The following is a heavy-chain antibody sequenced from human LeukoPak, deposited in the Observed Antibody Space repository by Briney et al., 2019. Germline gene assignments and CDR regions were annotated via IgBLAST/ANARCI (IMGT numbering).Heavy chain of an antibody. J-gene: IGHJ6*03. D-gene: IGHD3-10*01. CDR2: ISSSSSTI. CDR1: GSTFSSYS. Sequence: GGSLRLSCAASGSTFSSYSMNWVRQAPGKGLEWVSYISSSSSTIYYADSVKGRFTISRDNAKNSLYLQMNSLRAEDTAVYYCARDGSHLWFGELLYPLNMDVWGKGTTVTVSS. CDR3: ARDGSHLWFGELLYPLNMDV. V-gene: IGHV3-48*01.